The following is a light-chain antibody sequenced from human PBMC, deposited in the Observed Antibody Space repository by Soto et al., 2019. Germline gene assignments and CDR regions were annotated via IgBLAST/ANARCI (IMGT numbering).Light chain of an antibody. Sequence: DIQMTQSPSTLSASVGDRVTITCRASQSISSWLAWYQQKPGKAPKLLIYDASSLESGVPSRFSGSGSGTEFTLTISSLQPDDFATYYCQNYNSYSEAFGQGTKGDIK. CDR3: QNYNSYSEA. J-gene: IGKJ1*01. CDR1: QSISSW. V-gene: IGKV1-5*01. CDR2: DAS.